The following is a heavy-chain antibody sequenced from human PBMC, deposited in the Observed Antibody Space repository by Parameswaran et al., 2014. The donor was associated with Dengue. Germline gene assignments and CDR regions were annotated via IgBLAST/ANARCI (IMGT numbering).Heavy chain of an antibody. CDR3: ARELGSSGYYYGMDV. Sequence: RLVRQAPGQGLEWMGRIIPILGIANYAQKFQGRVTITADKSTSTAYMELSSLRSEDTAVYYCARELGSSGYYYGMDVWGQGTTVTVSS. D-gene: IGHD6-25*01. CDR2: IIPILGIA. J-gene: IGHJ6*02. V-gene: IGHV1-69*04.